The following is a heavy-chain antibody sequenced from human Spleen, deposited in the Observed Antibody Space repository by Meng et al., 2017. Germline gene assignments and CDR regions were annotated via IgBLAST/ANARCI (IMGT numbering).Heavy chain of an antibody. D-gene: IGHD5-12*01. Sequence: GESLKISCAASGFTFSGHWMHWVRQAPGKGLVWVSRINTDGSTTTYADSVKGRFTISRDNAKNTLYLQMNSLRAEDTAVYYCARADYYYYYYGMDVWGQGTTVTVSS. CDR2: INTDGSTT. V-gene: IGHV3-74*01. CDR1: GFTFSGHW. CDR3: ARADYYYYYYGMDV. J-gene: IGHJ6*02.